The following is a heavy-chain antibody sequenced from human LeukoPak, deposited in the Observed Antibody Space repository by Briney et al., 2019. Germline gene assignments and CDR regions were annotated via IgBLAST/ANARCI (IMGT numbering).Heavy chain of an antibody. CDR1: GFMFSSYA. CDR2: ISGSDGIT. J-gene: IGHJ6*02. V-gene: IGHV3-23*01. Sequence: PGGSLRLSCAASGFMFSSYAMNWVRQAPGKGLEWVSGISGSDGITNYVDSVRGRFTIFRDNSKSTLYLQMNSLRIEDTAVYYCAKVPRKYGDNELPYGMDVWGQGTTVTVSS. D-gene: IGHD2-21*02. CDR3: AKVPRKYGDNELPYGMDV.